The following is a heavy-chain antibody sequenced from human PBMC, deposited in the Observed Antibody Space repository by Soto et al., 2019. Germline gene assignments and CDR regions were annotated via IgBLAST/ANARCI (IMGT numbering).Heavy chain of an antibody. CDR2: ISYDGSSN. CDR3: ARGRSTYCGGDCYPHDY. D-gene: IGHD2-21*02. J-gene: IGHJ4*02. Sequence: QVQLVESGGDVVQPGRSLRLSCAASGFTFSSYAMHWVRQAPGKGLEWVAVISYDGSSNVYADSVKGRLTVSRDNSKNTLYLQMNSLRPEDTAVSHCARGRSTYCGGDCYPHDYWGQGTLVTVSS. CDR1: GFTFSSYA. V-gene: IGHV3-30-3*01.